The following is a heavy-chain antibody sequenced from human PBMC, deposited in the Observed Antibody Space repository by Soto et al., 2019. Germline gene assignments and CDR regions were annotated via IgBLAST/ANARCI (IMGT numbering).Heavy chain of an antibody. CDR2: MNPNSGNT. V-gene: IGHV1-8*01. J-gene: IGHJ3*02. D-gene: IGHD3-10*01. CDR3: AIVLHLPMDACYI. CDR1: GYTFTSYN. Sequence: QVQLVQAGAEVKKPGASVKVSCKASGYTFTSYNINWVRQATGQGLEWLGWMNPNSGNTGYAQKFQGRVTMTRNTSISTAYMELSSLRSEDTAVYYCAIVLHLPMDACYIRGQGTMVNVAS.